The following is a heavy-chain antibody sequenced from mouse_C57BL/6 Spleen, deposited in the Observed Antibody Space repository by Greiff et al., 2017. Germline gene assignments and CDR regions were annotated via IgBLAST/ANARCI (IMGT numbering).Heavy chain of an antibody. CDR1: GYTFTSYW. CDR3: AKSPTGFAY. J-gene: IGHJ3*01. CDR2: IDPSDSYT. V-gene: IGHV1-50*01. Sequence: VQLQQPGAELVKPGASVKLSCKASGYTFTSYWMQWVKQRPGQGLEWIGEIDPSDSYTNYNQKFKGKATLTVDTSSSTAYMQLSSLTSEDSAVYYCAKSPTGFAYWGQGTLVTVSA.